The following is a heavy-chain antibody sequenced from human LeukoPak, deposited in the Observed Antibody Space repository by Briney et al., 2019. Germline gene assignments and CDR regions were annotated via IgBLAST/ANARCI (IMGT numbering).Heavy chain of an antibody. D-gene: IGHD2-21*02. CDR1: GFRVFDYG. V-gene: IGHV3-30*18. CDR2: MSHDGSGK. CDR3: AKEKGIRRGGDCPFDE. Sequence: GGSLRLSCAISGFRVFDYGVHWVRQAPGKGLEWVSMMSHDGSGKRYGDSVRGRFMVYRDTSKNTVYLQMDSLRPDDTALYFCAKEKGIRRGGDCPFDEWGQGTLVTVSS. J-gene: IGHJ4*02.